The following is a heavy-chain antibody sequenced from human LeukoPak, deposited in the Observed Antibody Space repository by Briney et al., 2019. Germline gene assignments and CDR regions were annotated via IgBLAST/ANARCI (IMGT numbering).Heavy chain of an antibody. D-gene: IGHD3-16*02. Sequence: PGGSLRLSCAASGFTFSSYAMSWVRQAPGKGLEWVSAISGSGGSTYYADSVKGRFTISRDNSKNTLYLQMNSLRAEDTAVYYCARVVDDYIWGSYRGWAFDIWGQGTMVTVSS. J-gene: IGHJ3*02. CDR1: GFTFSSYA. V-gene: IGHV3-23*01. CDR3: ARVVDDYIWGSYRGWAFDI. CDR2: ISGSGGST.